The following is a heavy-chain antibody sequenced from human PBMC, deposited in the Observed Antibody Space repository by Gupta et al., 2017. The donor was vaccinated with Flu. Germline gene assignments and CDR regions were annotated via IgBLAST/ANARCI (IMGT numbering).Heavy chain of an antibody. J-gene: IGHJ4*02. V-gene: IGHV4-34*01. CDR2: INHSRIT. CDR1: GGSFSGYY. CDR3: ARGGRYDWKYQFDY. Sequence: QVQLQQWDAGLLKPSDTLSLTCAVSGGSFSGYYWNWIRQSPGKGLEWIGEINHSRITNHNPSLKSRVTISVDTSKRQFSLKLRSVTAADTAVYYCARGGRYDWKYQFDYWGQGTLVTVSS. D-gene: IGHD1-7*01.